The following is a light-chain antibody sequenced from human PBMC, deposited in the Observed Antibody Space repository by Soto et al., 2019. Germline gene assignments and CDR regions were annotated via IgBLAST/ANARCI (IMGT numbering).Light chain of an antibody. V-gene: IGKV3-15*01. CDR2: GAS. Sequence: EIVMTQSPATLSVSPGERATLSCRARQSVSSNLAWYQQKPGQAPRLLIYGASTRATGIPARFSGSGSGTEFTLTISSLQSEDFAVYYCQQDHNWPPLTFGGGTKVEI. J-gene: IGKJ4*01. CDR1: QSVSSN. CDR3: QQDHNWPPLT.